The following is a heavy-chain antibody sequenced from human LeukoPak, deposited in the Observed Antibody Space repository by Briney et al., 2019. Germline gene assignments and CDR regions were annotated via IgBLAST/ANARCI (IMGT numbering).Heavy chain of an antibody. J-gene: IGHJ5*02. CDR2: INHSGST. Sequence: PSETLSLTCAVYGGSFSGYYWSWIRQPPGKGLEWIGEINHSGSTNYNPSLKSRVTISVDTSKNQFSLKLSSVTAADTAVYHCARGENYYYDSSGYYYGNWFDPWGQGTLVTVSS. D-gene: IGHD3-22*01. V-gene: IGHV4-34*01. CDR3: ARGENYYYDSSGYYYGNWFDP. CDR1: GGSFSGYY.